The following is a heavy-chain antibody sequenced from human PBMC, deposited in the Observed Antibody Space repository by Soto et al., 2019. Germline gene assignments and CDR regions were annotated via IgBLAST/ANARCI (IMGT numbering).Heavy chain of an antibody. CDR3: ARIPLLRYFDWAPYYYCGMDV. CDR1: GGSFSGYY. J-gene: IGHJ6*02. CDR2: INHSGST. V-gene: IGHV4-34*01. D-gene: IGHD3-9*01. Sequence: PSETLSLTCAVYGGSFSGYYWSWIRQPPGKGLEWIGEINHSGSTNYNPSLKSRVTISVDTSKNQFSLKLSSVTAADTAVYYCARIPLLRYFDWAPYYYCGMDVWGQGTTVTVSS.